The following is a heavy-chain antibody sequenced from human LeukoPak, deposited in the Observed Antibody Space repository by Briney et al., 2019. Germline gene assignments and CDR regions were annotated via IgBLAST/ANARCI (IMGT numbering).Heavy chain of an antibody. Sequence: GGSLRLSCAASGFTFSSYGMHWVRQAPGKGLEWVAVIWYDGSSKYYADSVKGRFTISRDNSKSTLYLLMNSLRAEDTAVYYCARDYDFWSGQTADYFDYWGQGTLVTVPS. J-gene: IGHJ4*02. D-gene: IGHD3-3*01. CDR2: IWYDGSSK. CDR3: ARDYDFWSGQTADYFDY. V-gene: IGHV3-33*01. CDR1: GFTFSSYG.